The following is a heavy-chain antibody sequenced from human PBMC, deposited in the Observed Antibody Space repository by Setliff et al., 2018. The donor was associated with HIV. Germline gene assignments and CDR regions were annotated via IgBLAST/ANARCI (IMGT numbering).Heavy chain of an antibody. V-gene: IGHV1-2*02. CDR2: IDPDSGDT. J-gene: IGHJ3*02. CDR1: GYAFTGYY. D-gene: IGHD6-13*01. Sequence: ASVKVSCKASGYAFTGYYLHWVRQAPGQGLEWMGWIDPDSGDTNYEQKFQGRVSMTRDTSISTVYMELSSLRSDDTAVYYCARAAGYSSSWHRYAFEIWGQGTMVTVSS. CDR3: ARAAGYSSSWHRYAFEI.